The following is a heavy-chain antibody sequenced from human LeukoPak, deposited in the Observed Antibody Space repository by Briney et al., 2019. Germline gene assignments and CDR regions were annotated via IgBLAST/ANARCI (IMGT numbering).Heavy chain of an antibody. V-gene: IGHV3-13*01. J-gene: IGHJ3*02. CDR2: IGIPGDT. CDR1: GFSLSSYD. Sequence: GGSLRLSCAASGFSLSSYDMHWVSQGTGKGLEWVSGIGIPGDTYYPGSVRGRFTISRENAGNSLYLQMTSLRAGDTDVYYCARAARFLHSTGAHAFDIWGQGTMVTVSS. CDR3: ARAARFLHSTGAHAFDI. D-gene: IGHD2-8*02.